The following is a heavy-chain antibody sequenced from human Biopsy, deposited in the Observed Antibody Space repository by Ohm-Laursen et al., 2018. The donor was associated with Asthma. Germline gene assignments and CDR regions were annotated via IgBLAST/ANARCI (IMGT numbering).Heavy chain of an antibody. CDR1: GGTFNTYA. Sequence: ASVKVSCKSPGGTFNTYAIGWVRQAPGQGLEWMGGINSVFGTTTYPQKFQDRVTITADDSTSTVYMELSSLRSEDTAVYYCARKAGSCISRTCYSLDFWGQGTLVTVSS. CDR3: ARKAGSCISRTCYSLDF. CDR2: INSVFGTT. D-gene: IGHD2-2*01. V-gene: IGHV1-69*13. J-gene: IGHJ4*02.